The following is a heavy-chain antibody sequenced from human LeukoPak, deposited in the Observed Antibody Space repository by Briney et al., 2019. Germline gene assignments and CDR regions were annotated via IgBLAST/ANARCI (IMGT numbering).Heavy chain of an antibody. CDR2: INYSGST. CDR1: VDSIIIYY. J-gene: IGHJ2*01. V-gene: IGHV4-59*12. Sequence: NPWQTLALPHIFSVDSIIIYYWSWIRQPPGKRLEWIGYINYSGSTNYNPSVKSRVTISVDTSKTQFALKLSSVTAADTAVYYCARDQDDSSGDHYWYFDLWGRGTLVTVSS. D-gene: IGHD3-22*01. CDR3: ARDQDDSSGDHYWYFDL.